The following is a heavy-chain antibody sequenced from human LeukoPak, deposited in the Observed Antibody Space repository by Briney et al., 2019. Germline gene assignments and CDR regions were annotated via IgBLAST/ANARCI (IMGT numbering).Heavy chain of an antibody. CDR1: GYILDIYA. Sequence: ASVKVSCKASGYILDIYAIIWVRQAPGQGLEFMGWISTNTGNPTYAQGFTGRFVFSLDTSVSTAYLQISSLKAEDSAVYYCARDYTLTVGTTTYFQHWGQGTLVTVSS. CDR2: ISTNTGNP. J-gene: IGHJ1*01. V-gene: IGHV7-4-1*02. CDR3: ARDYTLTVGTTTYFQH. D-gene: IGHD1-26*01.